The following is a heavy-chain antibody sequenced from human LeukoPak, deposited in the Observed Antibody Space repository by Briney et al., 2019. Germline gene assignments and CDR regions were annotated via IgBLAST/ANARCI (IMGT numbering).Heavy chain of an antibody. Sequence: PAGGSLRLSCAASGFTFSSYSMNWVRQAPGKGLEWVSYISSSSSTIYYADSVKGRFTISRDNSRNTLYLQMNSLRAEDTAVYYCAKDLIIDGSGSYYNEVDYWGQGTLVTVSS. CDR3: AKDLIIDGSGSYYNEVDY. CDR2: ISSSSSTI. V-gene: IGHV3-48*01. CDR1: GFTFSSYS. D-gene: IGHD3-10*01. J-gene: IGHJ4*02.